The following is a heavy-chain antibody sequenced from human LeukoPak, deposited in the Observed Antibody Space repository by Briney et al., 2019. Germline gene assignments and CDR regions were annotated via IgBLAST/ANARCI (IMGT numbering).Heavy chain of an antibody. J-gene: IGHJ4*01. CDR3: ARGVGYGDSRHFDR. V-gene: IGHV4-59*01. CDR2: IYNYGST. D-gene: IGHD4-17*01. CDR1: DASITSYY. Sequence: SETLSLTCAVSDASITSYYWSWIRQSPGKGLEWIGYIYNYGSTKYEPSLKSRVTISEDTAKNQFSLNLKSVTAADTAVYYCARGVGYGDSRHFDRWGDGRLLTVSS.